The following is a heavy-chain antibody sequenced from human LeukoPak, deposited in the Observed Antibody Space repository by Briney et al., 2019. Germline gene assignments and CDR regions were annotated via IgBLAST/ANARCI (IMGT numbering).Heavy chain of an antibody. CDR2: ISGSGGST. CDR1: GFTFSRYG. V-gene: IGHV3-23*01. Sequence: PGGTLRLSCAASGFTFSRYGMSWVRQAPGKGLECVSAISGSGGSTYYAVSVKGRFTISRDNSKNTLYLQINSLRAEDTAVYYCAKDHLPGIVVADRDYWGQGTLVTVSS. D-gene: IGHD6-19*01. CDR3: AKDHLPGIVVADRDY. J-gene: IGHJ4*02.